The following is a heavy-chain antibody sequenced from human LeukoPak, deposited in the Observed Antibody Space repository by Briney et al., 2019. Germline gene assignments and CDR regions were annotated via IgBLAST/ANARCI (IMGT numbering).Heavy chain of an antibody. D-gene: IGHD3-22*01. CDR2: IYYSGGT. V-gene: IGHV4-30-4*01. CDR1: GGSISSGDYY. Sequence: SETLSLTCTVSGGSISSGDYYWSWIRQPPGKGLEWIGYIYYSGGTYYNPSLKSRVTISVDTSKNQFSLKLSSVTAADTAVYYCARDNNDSSGYYYWYFDLWGRGTLVTVSS. J-gene: IGHJ2*01. CDR3: ARDNNDSSGYYYWYFDL.